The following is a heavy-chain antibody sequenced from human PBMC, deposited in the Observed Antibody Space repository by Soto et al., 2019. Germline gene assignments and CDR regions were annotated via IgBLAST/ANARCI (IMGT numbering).Heavy chain of an antibody. D-gene: IGHD2-8*01. Sequence: QVQLVESGGGVVQPGGSLTLSCAASGFTFSSYGMHWVRQAPGKGLEWVAVMSYDGNNKYYADSVKGRFTVSRDNSRNTQFLQMNSLRVEVTAVYYCTKGFISGGYCANGICYHFDYWGQGTPVTGSS. CDR2: MSYDGNNK. CDR3: TKGFISGGYCANGICYHFDY. J-gene: IGHJ4*02. V-gene: IGHV3-30*18. CDR1: GFTFSSYG.